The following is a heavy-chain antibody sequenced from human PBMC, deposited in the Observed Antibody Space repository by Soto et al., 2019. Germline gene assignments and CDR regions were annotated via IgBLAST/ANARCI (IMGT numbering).Heavy chain of an antibody. V-gene: IGHV5-51*01. J-gene: IGHJ4*02. CDR2: IYPGDSDT. Sequence: RVLKKHGKGLEWMGIIYPGDSDTRYSPSFQGQVTISADKSISTAYLQWSSLKASDTAMYYCAIGTAVRLLEWLSLSDYWGKGSQVTGTS. D-gene: IGHD3-3*01. CDR3: AIGTAVRLLEWLSLSDY.